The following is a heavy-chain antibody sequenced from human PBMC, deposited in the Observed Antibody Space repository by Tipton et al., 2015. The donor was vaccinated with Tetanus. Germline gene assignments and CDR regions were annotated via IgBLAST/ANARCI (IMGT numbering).Heavy chain of an antibody. CDR2: INHSGST. J-gene: IGHJ6*02. Sequence: AGLVKPSETLSLTCAVYGGSFSGYYWSWIRQPPGKGLEWIGEINHSGSTNYNPSLKSRVTISVDTSKNQFSLKLSSVTAADTAVYYCARGRNAFSSYSSSSRGYYYGMDVWGQGTTVTVSS. D-gene: IGHD6-6*01. V-gene: IGHV4-34*01. CDR1: GGSFSGYY. CDR3: ARGRNAFSSYSSSSRGYYYGMDV.